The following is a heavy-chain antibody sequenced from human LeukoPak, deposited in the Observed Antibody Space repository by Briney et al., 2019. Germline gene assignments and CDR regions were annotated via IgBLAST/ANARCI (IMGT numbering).Heavy chain of an antibody. CDR3: ARVAGNCGGDCYRLLY. D-gene: IGHD2-21*01. V-gene: IGHV1-8*01. CDR1: GYTFTSYD. Sequence: ASVKVSCKASGYTFTSYDINWARQATGQGLEWLGWMNPNSGNTGYAQKFQGRVSMTRNTSISTAYMELSNLRSEDTAVYYCARVAGNCGGDCYRLLYWGQGTLVTVSS. J-gene: IGHJ4*02. CDR2: MNPNSGNT.